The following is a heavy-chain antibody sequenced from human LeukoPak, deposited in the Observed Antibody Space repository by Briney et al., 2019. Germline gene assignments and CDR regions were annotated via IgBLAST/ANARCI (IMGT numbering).Heavy chain of an antibody. CDR2: IYHSGST. D-gene: IGHD4-17*01. CDR1: GGSFSGYY. CDR3: ARGIDYGWFDP. Sequence: SETLSLTCAVYGGSFSGYYWSWIRQPPGKGLEWIGYIYHSGSTYYNPSLKSRVTISVDRSKNQFSLKLSSVTAADTAVYYCARGIDYGWFDPWGQGTLVTVSS. V-gene: IGHV4-34*01. J-gene: IGHJ5*02.